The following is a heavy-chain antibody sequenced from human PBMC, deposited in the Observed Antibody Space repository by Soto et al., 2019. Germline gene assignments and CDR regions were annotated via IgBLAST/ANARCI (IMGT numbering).Heavy chain of an antibody. D-gene: IGHD6-19*01. V-gene: IGHV3-23*01. CDR2: ISGSGSTI. CDR1: GFTFSSYA. CDR3: ARARHGAVAKDC. J-gene: IGHJ4*02. Sequence: HPGGSLRLSCAASGFTFSSYAVSWVRQAPGKGPEWISSISGSGSTIYYADSVKGRFTISRDNSKNTLYLQMNSLRAEDTAVYYCARARHGAVAKDCWGQGTLVTV.